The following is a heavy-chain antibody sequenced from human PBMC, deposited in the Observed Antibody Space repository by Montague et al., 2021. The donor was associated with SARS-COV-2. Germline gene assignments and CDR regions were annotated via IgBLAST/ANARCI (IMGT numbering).Heavy chain of an antibody. J-gene: IGHJ5*02. V-gene: IGHV4-39*01. CDR3: VRRGGTYYYGSGSFDP. Sequence: SETLSLTCKVSGDSITTTTYYWVWIRQPPGKGLEWIGSINYSGRTFYNPSLKSRLSMSMDTSTNQFSLRLTSMTAADTAIYYCVRRGGTYYYGSGSFDPWGQGTLVAVSS. CDR1: GDSITTTTYY. D-gene: IGHD3-10*01. CDR2: INYSGRT.